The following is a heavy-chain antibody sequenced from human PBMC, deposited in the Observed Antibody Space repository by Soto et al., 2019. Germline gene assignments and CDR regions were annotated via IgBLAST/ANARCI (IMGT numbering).Heavy chain of an antibody. V-gene: IGHV3-48*03. D-gene: IGHD3-3*01. CDR3: AGSGTDFWSGPPLNYYYGLDV. J-gene: IGHJ6*02. CDR1: GFSFSPDE. Sequence: EVQLMESGGGLVQPGGSLRLSCSASGFSFSPDEMSWVRQAPGKGLEWVAYIDRSGSIISYADSVKGRFTISRDNAENLLFLQMNSLRAEDTAVYYCAGSGTDFWSGPPLNYYYGLDVWGQGTTVTVSS. CDR2: IDRSGSII.